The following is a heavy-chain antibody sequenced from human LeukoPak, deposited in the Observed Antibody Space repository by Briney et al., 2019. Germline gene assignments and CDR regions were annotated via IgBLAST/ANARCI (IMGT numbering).Heavy chain of an antibody. V-gene: IGHV3-21*01. CDR2: ISSSSSYI. Sequence: GGSLRLSCAASGFTFSSYSMNWVRQAPGKGLEWVSSISSSSSYIYYADSVKGRFTISRDNAKNSLYLQMNSLRAEDTAVYYCARLGAAGPLFDYWGQGTLVTVSS. CDR1: GFTFSSYS. CDR3: ARLGAAGPLFDY. J-gene: IGHJ4*02. D-gene: IGHD6-13*01.